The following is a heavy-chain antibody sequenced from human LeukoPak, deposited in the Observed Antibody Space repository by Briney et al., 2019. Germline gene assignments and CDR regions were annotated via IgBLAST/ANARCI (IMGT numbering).Heavy chain of an antibody. Sequence: PGGSLRLSCAASGFTFSSYWMSWVRQAPGKGLEWVANIKQDGSEDFYEDSVNGRFTISRDNAKNSLYLQMNSLRAEDTAVYYWARADGSSSSYAPLGYWGQGTLVTVSS. CDR1: GFTFSSYW. CDR3: ARADGSSSSYAPLGY. CDR2: IKQDGSED. D-gene: IGHD6-6*01. J-gene: IGHJ4*02. V-gene: IGHV3-7*01.